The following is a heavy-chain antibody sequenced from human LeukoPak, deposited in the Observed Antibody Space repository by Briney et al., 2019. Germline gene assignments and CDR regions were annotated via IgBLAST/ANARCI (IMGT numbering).Heavy chain of an antibody. J-gene: IGHJ4*02. CDR3: ATLGYCTNGVCFDY. Sequence: GASVKVSCKVSEYTPIKYSIHWVRQVPGKGLGWWGGFDPEDGETIYAQKFQGRVTMTEDTSTDTAYMELSSLRSEDTAVYYCATLGYCTNGVCFDYWGQGTLVTVSS. CDR2: FDPEDGET. CDR1: EYTPIKYS. V-gene: IGHV1-24*01. D-gene: IGHD2-8*01.